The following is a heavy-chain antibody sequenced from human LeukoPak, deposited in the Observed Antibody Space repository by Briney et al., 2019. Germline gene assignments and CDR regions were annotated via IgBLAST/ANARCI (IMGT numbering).Heavy chain of an antibody. CDR2: INSDGSST. Sequence: GGSETLSCAASGFTFRSYWRHWVRQAPGKGLVWVSRINSDGSSTSYADSVKGRFTISRDNAKNTLYLQMNSLRVEDSAVYYCARDQIYCSGGDCYFDYWGKGT. V-gene: IGHV3-74*01. J-gene: IGHJ4*02. CDR3: ARDQIYCSGGDCYFDY. D-gene: IGHD2-15*01. CDR1: GFTFRSYW.